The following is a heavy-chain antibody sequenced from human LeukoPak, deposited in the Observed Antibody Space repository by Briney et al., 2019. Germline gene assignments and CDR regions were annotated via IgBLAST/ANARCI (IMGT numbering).Heavy chain of an antibody. CDR3: ANSYCSGTSCYHFDS. D-gene: IGHD2-2*01. Sequence: KPSETLSLTCTVSGGSISSSSYYWGWIRQPPGKGLEWIGSMSYSGSTYYNPSHKSRVIISVDTSKNQFSLKLRSVTAADTAVYYCANSYCSGTSCYHFDSWGQGTLVTVSS. CDR1: GGSISSSSYY. V-gene: IGHV4-39*01. CDR2: MSYSGST. J-gene: IGHJ4*02.